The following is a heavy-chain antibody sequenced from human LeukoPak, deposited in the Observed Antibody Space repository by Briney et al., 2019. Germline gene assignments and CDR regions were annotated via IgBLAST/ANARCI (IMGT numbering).Heavy chain of an antibody. Sequence: PSQTLSLTCTVSGGSVSSGNYYWTWIRQPAGKGLEWIGRIYTSGSTNYNPSLKSRVTISIDASKNQFSLRLSSVTAADTAVYYCTKGGELMNYWGQGTLVTVSS. D-gene: IGHD1-26*01. CDR2: IYTSGST. V-gene: IGHV4-61*02. J-gene: IGHJ4*02. CDR1: GGSVSSGNYY. CDR3: TKGGELMNY.